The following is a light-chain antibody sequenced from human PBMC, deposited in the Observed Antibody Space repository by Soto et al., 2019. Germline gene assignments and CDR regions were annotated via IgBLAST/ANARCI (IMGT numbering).Light chain of an antibody. CDR3: QTWGTDSRV. CDR1: SGHSRYA. V-gene: IGLV4-69*01. CDR2: LHSDGSH. Sequence: QLVLTQSPSASASLGASVQLTCTLSSGHSRYAIAWHQQQPEKGPRFLMKLHSDGSHTKGDGIPDRFSGSSSGAERYLTSSSLQSEDEADYYCQTWGTDSRVFGTGTKLTVL. J-gene: IGLJ1*01.